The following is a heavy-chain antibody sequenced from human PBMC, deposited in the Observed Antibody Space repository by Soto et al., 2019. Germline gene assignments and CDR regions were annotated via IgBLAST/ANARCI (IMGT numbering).Heavy chain of an antibody. CDR3: ARAPVSGYPRAWFDP. Sequence: QVQLVQSGAEVKKPGSSVKVSCKASGGTFSSYAISWVRQAPGQGLEWMGGIIPIFGTANYAQKFQGRVTITADEATSTAYMELSSLRSEDTAVYDCARAPVSGYPRAWFDPWGQGTLVTVSS. V-gene: IGHV1-69*01. J-gene: IGHJ5*02. CDR1: GGTFSSYA. D-gene: IGHD3-3*01. CDR2: IIPIFGTA.